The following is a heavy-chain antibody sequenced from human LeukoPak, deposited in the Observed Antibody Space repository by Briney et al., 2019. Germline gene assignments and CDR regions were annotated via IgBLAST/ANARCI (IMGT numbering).Heavy chain of an antibody. CDR2: ISGNGLGT. V-gene: IGHV3-23*01. Sequence: GGSLRLSCAASGFTFSRNAMNWVRQAPGKGLEWVAAISGNGLGTYHADSVKGRFNISRDNSRNTLYLHMNSLRIEDTAFYYCAKDANFLRSSGYLIPIDFWGQGTLVTVSS. D-gene: IGHD3-22*01. J-gene: IGHJ4*02. CDR1: GFTFSRNA. CDR3: AKDANFLRSSGYLIPIDF.